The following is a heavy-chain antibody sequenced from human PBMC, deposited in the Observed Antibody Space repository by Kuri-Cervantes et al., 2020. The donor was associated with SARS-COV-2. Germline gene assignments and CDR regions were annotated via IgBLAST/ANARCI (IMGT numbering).Heavy chain of an antibody. CDR2: MNPNSGNT. CDR3: ARVASSWYSLDYYYMDV. D-gene: IGHD6-13*01. J-gene: IGHJ6*03. V-gene: IGHV1-8*02. Sequence: ASVKVSCKASGYTFTSYDINWVRQATGQGLEWMGWMNPNSGNTGYARKFQGRVTMTRNTSISTAYMELSSLRSEDTAVYYCARVASSWYSLDYYYMDVWGKGTTVTVSS. CDR1: GYTFTSYD.